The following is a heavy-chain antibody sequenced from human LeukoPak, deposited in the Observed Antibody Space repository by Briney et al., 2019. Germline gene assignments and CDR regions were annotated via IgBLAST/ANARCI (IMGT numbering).Heavy chain of an antibody. D-gene: IGHD3-10*01. CDR3: ARVRVLLWLGVNGAFDI. CDR1: GGSISSSSYY. J-gene: IGHJ3*02. CDR2: IYYSGST. V-gene: IGHV4-39*07. Sequence: SETLSLTCTVSGGSISSSSYYWGWIRQPPGKGLEWIGSIYYSGSTYYNPSHRGRDTISVDTSKNQFSLKLSSVAAADTAVYYCARVRVLLWLGVNGAFDIWGQGTMVTVSS.